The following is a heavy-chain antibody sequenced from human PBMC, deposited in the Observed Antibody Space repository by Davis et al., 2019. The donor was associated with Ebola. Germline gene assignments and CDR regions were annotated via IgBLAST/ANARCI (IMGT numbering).Heavy chain of an antibody. V-gene: IGHV1-2*06. D-gene: IGHD2-2*01. CDR3: ARARFVTSFVAVPTTRWFDP. CDR1: GYNFTEYA. Sequence: AASVKVSCKASGYNFTEYAMNWVRHAPGQGLEWMGRINPDSGGTDYAQKFQGRVTMTWDTPINTAYMELRRLTSDDTAVYYCARARFVTSFVAVPTTRWFDPWGQGTLVSVSS. J-gene: IGHJ5*02. CDR2: INPDSGGT.